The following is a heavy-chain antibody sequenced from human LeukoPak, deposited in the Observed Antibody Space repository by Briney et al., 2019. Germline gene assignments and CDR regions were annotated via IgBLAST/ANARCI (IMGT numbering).Heavy chain of an antibody. CDR1: GFTFSSYS. CDR3: ARDRGYDYAWGSYRHDY. Sequence: PGGSLRLSCAASGFTFSSYSMNWVRQAPGKGLEWVSSISSSSSYIYYADSVKGRFTISRDNAKNSLYLQMNSLRAEDTAVYYCARDRGYDYAWGSYRHDYWGQGTLVTVSS. CDR2: ISSSSSYI. J-gene: IGHJ4*02. D-gene: IGHD3-16*02. V-gene: IGHV3-21*01.